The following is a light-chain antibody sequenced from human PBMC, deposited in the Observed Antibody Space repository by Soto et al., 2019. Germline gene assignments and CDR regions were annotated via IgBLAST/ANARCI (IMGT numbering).Light chain of an antibody. V-gene: IGLV2-8*01. CDR3: SSYAGSSNV. Sequence: QSALTQPASVSGSPGQSITISCTGDSSDVGGYNYVSWYQQHPGKAPKLMIYEVNKRPSGVPDRFSGSKSGNTASLTVSGLQAEDEADYYCSSYAGSSNVFGTGTKVTVL. J-gene: IGLJ1*01. CDR2: EVN. CDR1: SSDVGGYNY.